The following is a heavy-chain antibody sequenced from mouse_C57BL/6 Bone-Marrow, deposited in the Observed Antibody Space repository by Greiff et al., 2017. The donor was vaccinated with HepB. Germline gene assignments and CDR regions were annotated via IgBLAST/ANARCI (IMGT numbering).Heavy chain of an antibody. D-gene: IGHD2-4*01. Sequence: LVESGAELVRPGTSVKVSCKASGYAFTNYLIEWVKQRPGQGLEWIGVINPGSGGTNYNEKFKGKATLTADKSSSTAYMQLSSLTSEDSAVYFCAREGLGYYDYDAGFAYWGQGTLVTVSA. V-gene: IGHV1-54*01. CDR3: AREGLGYYDYDAGFAY. CDR2: INPGSGGT. CDR1: GYAFTNYL. J-gene: IGHJ3*01.